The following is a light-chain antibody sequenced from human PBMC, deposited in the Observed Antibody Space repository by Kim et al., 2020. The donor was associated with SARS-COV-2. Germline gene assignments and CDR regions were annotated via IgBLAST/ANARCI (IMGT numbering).Light chain of an antibody. CDR3: QKYGSEPDT. V-gene: IGKV3-20*01. CDR2: GAS. Sequence: EIVVTQSPSTLSLSPGEGATLSCRASQTVRGNYVAWYQQRPGQAPRPLIYGASRRATDVPDRFSASGSGTDFTLTISRLEPDDFGVYYCQKYGSEPDTFGQGTKLEI. CDR1: QTVRGNY. J-gene: IGKJ2*01.